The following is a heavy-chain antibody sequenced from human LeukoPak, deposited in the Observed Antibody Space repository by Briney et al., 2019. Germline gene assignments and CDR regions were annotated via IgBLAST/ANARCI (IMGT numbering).Heavy chain of an antibody. CDR2: IHSGDSHT. J-gene: IGHJ4*02. V-gene: IGHV5-51*01. CDR1: RYSFTSYW. D-gene: IGHD4-17*01. Sequence: GGSLKISCRASRYSFTSYWIGWVRQMPGKGLEWMGIIHSGDSHTKYSPSFHGRVTISVDISISTAYLHWSSLEASDTAMYYCASAQNGDYVWDYWGQGTLVTVSS. CDR3: ASAQNGDYVWDY.